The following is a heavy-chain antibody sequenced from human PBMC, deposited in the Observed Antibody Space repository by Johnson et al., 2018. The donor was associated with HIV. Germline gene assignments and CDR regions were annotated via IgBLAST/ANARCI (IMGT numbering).Heavy chain of an antibody. D-gene: IGHD6-13*01. Sequence: QVQLVESGGGVVQPGRSLRLSCAASGFTFSSYAMHWVRQAPGKGLEWVAVISYDGSNKYYADSVKGRFTISRDNAKNTLSLQMNSLRAEDTAVYYCAKCIWGSSLIDSFDIWGQGTMVTVSS. V-gene: IGHV3-30-3*02. CDR2: ISYDGSNK. J-gene: IGHJ3*02. CDR1: GFTFSSYA. CDR3: AKCIWGSSLIDSFDI.